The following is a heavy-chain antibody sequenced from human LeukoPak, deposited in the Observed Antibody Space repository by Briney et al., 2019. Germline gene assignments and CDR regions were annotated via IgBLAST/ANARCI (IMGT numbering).Heavy chain of an antibody. CDR1: GGSISSGSYY. V-gene: IGHV4-61*02. CDR2: IFGSGST. CDR3: ARGFLKNNILTGYLSAQHFDY. D-gene: IGHD3-9*01. J-gene: IGHJ4*02. Sequence: SETLSLTCTVSGGSISSGSYYWSWIRQPAGKGLEWIGRIFGSGSTNYNPSLKSRVTISIDTSKNQFSLKLSSVTAADTAVYYCARGFLKNNILTGYLSAQHFDYWGQGTLVTVSS.